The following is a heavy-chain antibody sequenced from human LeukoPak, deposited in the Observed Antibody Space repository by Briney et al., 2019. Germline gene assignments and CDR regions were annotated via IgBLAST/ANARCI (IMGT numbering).Heavy chain of an antibody. V-gene: IGHV3-53*01. J-gene: IGHJ4*02. CDR1: GFTVSSNY. CDR2: IYSGGTT. D-gene: IGHD5-12*01. Sequence: GGSLRLSCAASGFTVSSNYMSWVRQAPGKGLEWVSAIYSGGTTYYADSVRGRFTISRDNSKNTLFLQMNSLRAEDTAVYCCATNSGWNYFDYWGQGTLVTVSS. CDR3: ATNSGWNYFDY.